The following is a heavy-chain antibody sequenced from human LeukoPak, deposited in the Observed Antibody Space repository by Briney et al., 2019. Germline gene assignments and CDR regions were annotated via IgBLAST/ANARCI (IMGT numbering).Heavy chain of an antibody. J-gene: IGHJ3*02. Sequence: SETLSLTCAVSGYSISSGYYWGWIRQPPGKGLEWIGSIYHSGSTYHNPSLKSRVTISVDTSKNQFSLKLSSVTAADTAVYYCARSDDDDAFDIWGQGTMVTVSS. V-gene: IGHV4-38-2*01. CDR1: GYSISSGYY. CDR3: ARSDDDDAFDI. D-gene: IGHD1-1*01. CDR2: IYHSGST.